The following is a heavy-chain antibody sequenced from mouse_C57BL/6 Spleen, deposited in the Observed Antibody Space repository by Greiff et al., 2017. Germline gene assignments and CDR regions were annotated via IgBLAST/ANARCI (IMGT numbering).Heavy chain of an antibody. V-gene: IGHV1-7*01. CDR2: INPSSGYT. D-gene: IGHD1-1*01. CDR3: ASAYYGSSWGFAY. J-gene: IGHJ3*01. CDR1: GYTFTSYW. Sequence: QVQLQQSGAELAKPGASVKLSCKASGYTFTSYWMPWVKQRPGQGLEWIGYINPSSGYTKYNQKFKDKATLTADKSSSTAYMQLSSLTYEDSAVXYCASAYYGSSWGFAYWGQGTLVTVSA.